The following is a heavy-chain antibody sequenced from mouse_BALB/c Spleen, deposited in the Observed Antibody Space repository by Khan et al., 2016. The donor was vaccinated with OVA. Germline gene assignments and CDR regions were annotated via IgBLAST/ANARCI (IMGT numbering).Heavy chain of an antibody. V-gene: IGHV3-6*02. Sequence: EVQLQESGPGLVKPSQSLSLTCSVTGYSITSGYYWNWIRQFPGNRLEWMGYISYDGSNNYNPSLKNRISITRDTSKKQLFLKLNSVTTEDTATYYCASKSYGKGAYWGQGTLVTVSA. D-gene: IGHD2-1*01. CDR1: GYSITSGYY. J-gene: IGHJ3*01. CDR2: ISYDGSN. CDR3: ASKSYGKGAY.